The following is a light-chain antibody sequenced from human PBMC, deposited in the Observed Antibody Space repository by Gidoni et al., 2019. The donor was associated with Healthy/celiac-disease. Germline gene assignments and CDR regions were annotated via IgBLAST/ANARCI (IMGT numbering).Light chain of an antibody. V-gene: IGKV4-1*01. CDR2: WAS. Sequence: DIVMTQSPDSLAVSLGERATINCKSSQSVLYSSNNKNYLAWYQQKPGQPPKLLIYWASTRESGVPDRFSGSGSGTDFTLTISSLQAEDVAVYYCQQYDITSYTFGQGTKLEIK. J-gene: IGKJ2*01. CDR1: QSVLYSSNNKNY. CDR3: QQYDITSYT.